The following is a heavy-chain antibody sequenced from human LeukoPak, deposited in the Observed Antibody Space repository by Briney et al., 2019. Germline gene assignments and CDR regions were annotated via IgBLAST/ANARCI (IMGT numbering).Heavy chain of an antibody. CDR2: IWYDGSNK. D-gene: IGHD2-2*01. V-gene: IGHV3-33*01. J-gene: IGHJ4*02. CDR3: ARADYCSSTSCYGIDY. CDR1: GFTFSSYG. Sequence: PGGSLRLSCAASGFTFSSYGMHWVRQAPGKGLEWVAVIWYDGSNKYYADSVKGRFTISRDNSKNTLYLQMNSLRAEDTAVYYCARADYCSSTSCYGIDYWGQGTLVTVSS.